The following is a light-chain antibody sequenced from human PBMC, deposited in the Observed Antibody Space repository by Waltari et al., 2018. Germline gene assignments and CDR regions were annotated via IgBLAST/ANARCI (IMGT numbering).Light chain of an antibody. CDR1: QSVLYSSNNKNY. CDR2: WAS. CDR3: QQYYDTPRT. J-gene: IGKJ1*01. V-gene: IGKV4-1*01. Sequence: DFVMTQSPDSLAVSLGERATINCKSSQSVLYSSNNKNYLAWYQQKPGQPPRLVFSWASTRESGVPDRFSGSGSGTEFTLTISSLQAEDVAVYYCQQYYDTPRTFGQGTKVEIK.